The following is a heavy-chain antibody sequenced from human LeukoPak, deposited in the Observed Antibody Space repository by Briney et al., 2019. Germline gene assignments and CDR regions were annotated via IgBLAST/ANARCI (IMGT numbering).Heavy chain of an antibody. V-gene: IGHV4-59*01. Sequence: AETLTLTCTASGGSFSGYYWSWVRQPPGKGLEWIGYIHYSGSTNYNPSLKSRVIISVDTSKNQFSLKLTSVTAADTAVYYCAREYDGKFDSWGQGTLVTVSS. D-gene: IGHD3-3*01. CDR1: GGSFSGYY. CDR3: AREYDGKFDS. CDR2: IHYSGST. J-gene: IGHJ4*02.